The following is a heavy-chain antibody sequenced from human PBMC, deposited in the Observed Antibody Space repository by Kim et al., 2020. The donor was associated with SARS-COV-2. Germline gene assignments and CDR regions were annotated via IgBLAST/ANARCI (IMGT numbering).Heavy chain of an antibody. V-gene: IGHV1-3*01. Sequence: NTKYSQKFQGRVTITRDTSASTAYMELSSLRSEDTAVYYCARDTVGGIDPWGQGTLVTVSS. D-gene: IGHD1-26*01. CDR3: ARDTVGGIDP. J-gene: IGHJ5*02. CDR2: NT.